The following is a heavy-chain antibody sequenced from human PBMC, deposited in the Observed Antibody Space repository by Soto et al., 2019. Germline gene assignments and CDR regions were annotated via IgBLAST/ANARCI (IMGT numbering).Heavy chain of an antibody. D-gene: IGHD6-13*01. CDR2: IYSTGST. V-gene: IGHV4-4*07. Sequence: ASETLSLTCTVSSGSFSTYYWSWIRQPAGKGLEWIGRIYSTGSTLYNPSLKSRITMSVDTSKNQFSLKLSSVTAADTAVYYCAGGAAADYFDDWGQGTLVILSS. CDR3: AGGAAADYFDD. CDR1: SGSFSTYY. J-gene: IGHJ4*02.